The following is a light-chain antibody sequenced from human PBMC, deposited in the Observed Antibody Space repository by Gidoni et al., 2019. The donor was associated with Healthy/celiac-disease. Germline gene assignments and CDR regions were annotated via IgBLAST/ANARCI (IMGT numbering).Light chain of an antibody. CDR1: QSVLYSSNNKNY. CDR3: QHHGA. V-gene: IGKV4-1*01. Sequence: DIVMTQSPDSLAVSLGERATINCKSSQSVLYSSNNKNYLAWYQQKPGQPPKLLIYWASTRESGVPDRFSGSGSGTDFTLTISSLQAEDVAVYYCQHHGAFGQXTKLEIK. J-gene: IGKJ2*01. CDR2: WAS.